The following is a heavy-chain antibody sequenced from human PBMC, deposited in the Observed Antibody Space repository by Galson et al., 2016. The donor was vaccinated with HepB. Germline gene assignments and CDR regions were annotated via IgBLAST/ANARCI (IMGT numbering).Heavy chain of an antibody. J-gene: IGHJ4*02. CDR3: ANTPYAEGDYELDC. Sequence: SLRLSCAASGFTVTSNYMIWVRQAPGKGLEWVSIIYSGGSTYYADSVKGRFTISRDNSKNTLYLQMNSLRAEDTAVYYCANTPYAEGDYELDCWGQGTLVTVSS. V-gene: IGHV3-53*01. CDR1: GFTVTSNY. D-gene: IGHD4-17*01. CDR2: IYSGGST.